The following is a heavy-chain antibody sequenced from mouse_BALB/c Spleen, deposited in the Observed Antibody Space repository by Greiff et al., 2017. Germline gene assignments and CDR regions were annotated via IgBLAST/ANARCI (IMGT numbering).Heavy chain of an antibody. Sequence: VQLQESGPGLVAPSQSLSITCTVSGFSLTSYGVHWVRQPPGKGLEWLGVIWAGGSTNYNSALMSRLSISKDNSKSQVFLKMNSLQTDDTAMYYCASLYYDYDEVAYWGQGTLVTVSA. CDR1: GFSLTSYG. CDR2: IWAGGST. J-gene: IGHJ3*01. CDR3: ASLYYDYDEVAY. V-gene: IGHV2-9*02. D-gene: IGHD2-4*01.